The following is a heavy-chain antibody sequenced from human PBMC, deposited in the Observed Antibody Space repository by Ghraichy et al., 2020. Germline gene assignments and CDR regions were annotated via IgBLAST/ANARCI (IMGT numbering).Heavy chain of an antibody. V-gene: IGHV1-18*01. Sequence: ASVKVSCKASGYTFTSYGISWVRQAPGQGLEWMGWISAYNGNTNYAQKLQGRVTMTTDTSTSTAYMELRSLRSDDTAVYYCAMQGSVDTAMAAQYWGQGTLVTVSS. CDR1: GYTFTSYG. D-gene: IGHD5-18*01. J-gene: IGHJ4*02. CDR3: AMQGSVDTAMAAQY. CDR2: ISAYNGNT.